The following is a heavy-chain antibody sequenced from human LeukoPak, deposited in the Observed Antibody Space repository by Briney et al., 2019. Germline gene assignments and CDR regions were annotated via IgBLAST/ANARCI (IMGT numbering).Heavy chain of an antibody. D-gene: IGHD6-13*01. CDR2: ISYDGSNK. J-gene: IGHJ4*02. CDR1: GFTFSSYG. CDR3: AKMPAAGFDY. Sequence: GGSLRLSCAASGFTFSSYGMHWVRQAPGKGLEWVAVISYDGSNKYYADSVKGRFTISRDNSKNTLYLQMNSLRAEDTAVYYCAKMPAAGFDYWGQGTLVTVSS. V-gene: IGHV3-30*18.